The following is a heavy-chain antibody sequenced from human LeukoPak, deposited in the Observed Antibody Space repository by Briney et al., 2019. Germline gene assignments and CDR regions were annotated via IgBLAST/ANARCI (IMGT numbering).Heavy chain of an antibody. D-gene: IGHD3-3*01. CDR2: ISAYNGNT. CDR3: AREIRYYDFWRIDY. J-gene: IGHJ4*02. CDR1: GYTFTSYG. V-gene: IGHV1-18*01. Sequence: ASVKVSCKASGYTFTSYGISWVRQAPGQGLEWMGWISAYNGNTNYAQKFQGRVTMTRDTSISTAYMELSRLRSDDTAVYYCAREIRYYDFWRIDYWGQGTLVTVSS.